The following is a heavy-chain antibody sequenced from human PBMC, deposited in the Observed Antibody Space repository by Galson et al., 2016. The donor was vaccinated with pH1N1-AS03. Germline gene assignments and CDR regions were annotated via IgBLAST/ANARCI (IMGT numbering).Heavy chain of an antibody. V-gene: IGHV3-7*01. D-gene: IGHD3-22*01. J-gene: IGHJ5*01. Sequence: SLRLSCAASEFTFNRSWMNWVRQAPGKGLEWVANIKQDGSEKYYVDSVKGRFTISRDNAKNSLYLQMNSLRAEDTAVYYCARGYDDSGPDDHRLFDSWGQGTQVTVSS. CDR1: EFTFNRSW. CDR2: IKQDGSEK. CDR3: ARGYDDSGPDDHRLFDS.